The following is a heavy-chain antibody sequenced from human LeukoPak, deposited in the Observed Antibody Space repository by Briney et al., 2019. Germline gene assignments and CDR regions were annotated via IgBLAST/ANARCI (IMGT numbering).Heavy chain of an antibody. D-gene: IGHD2-15*01. Sequence: PSETLSLTCAVYGGSFSGYYWSWIRQPPGKGLEWIGEINHSGSTNYNPSLKSRVTISVDTSKNQLSLKLSSVTAADTAVYYCARGYCSGGSCYEGWFDPWGKGTLVTVSS. V-gene: IGHV4-34*01. CDR1: GGSFSGYY. CDR3: ARGYCSGGSCYEGWFDP. J-gene: IGHJ5*02. CDR2: INHSGST.